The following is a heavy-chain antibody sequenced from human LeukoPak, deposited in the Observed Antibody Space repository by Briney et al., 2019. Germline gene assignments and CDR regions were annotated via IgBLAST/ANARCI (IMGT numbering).Heavy chain of an antibody. D-gene: IGHD2-2*01. J-gene: IGHJ4*02. CDR2: ISGFNT. Sequence: GGSLRLSCRTSGSAFNNYAMNWVRQPPGKGLEWVSGISGFNTYYADSVNGRFTISRDNSKNVLYLQMNRLRVEDTAVYYCVKDVCTSPRCLLYSDSWGQGALVTASS. CDR1: GSAFNNYA. V-gene: IGHV3-23*01. CDR3: VKDVCTSPRCLLYSDS.